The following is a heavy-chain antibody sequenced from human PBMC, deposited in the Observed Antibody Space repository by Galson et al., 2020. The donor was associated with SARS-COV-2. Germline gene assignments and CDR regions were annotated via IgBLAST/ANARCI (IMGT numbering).Heavy chain of an antibody. CDR2: IHTRGST. J-gene: IGHJ4*02. CDR1: GGSISSGSYY. CDR3: AKGEVAGTGF. D-gene: IGHD6-19*01. Sequence: SETLSLTCTVSGGSISSGSYYWSWVRQHAGKGLEWIGRIHTRGSTNYNPSLKSRVTISIDTSRNHFSLTLSSVSAADPAVYYCAKGEVAGTGFWGQGTLVTVSP. V-gene: IGHV4-61*02.